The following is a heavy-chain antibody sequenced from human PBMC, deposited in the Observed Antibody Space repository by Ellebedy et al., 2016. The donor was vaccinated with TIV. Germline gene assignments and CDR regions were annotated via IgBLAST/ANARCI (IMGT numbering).Heavy chain of an antibody. J-gene: IGHJ4*02. CDR3: ANNLPRTGDFDN. D-gene: IGHD7-27*01. Sequence: AASVKVSCKASGYTXXDYDFIWVRPPTGQRLVWLGWINPNSGNTGYAQKFQGRVTMTRDTSINTAYMELRSLTSEDTAVYYCANNLPRTGDFDNWGQGTLVTVSS. V-gene: IGHV1-8*01. CDR2: INPNSGNT. CDR1: GYTXXDYD.